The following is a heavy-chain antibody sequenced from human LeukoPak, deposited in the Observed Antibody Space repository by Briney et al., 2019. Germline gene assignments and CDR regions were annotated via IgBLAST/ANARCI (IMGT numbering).Heavy chain of an antibody. CDR3: AKDRAIHLVPYYLVPQI. V-gene: IGHV3-23*01. CDR2: ISGGGGST. J-gene: IGHJ3*02. CDR1: GFTFSSYA. Sequence: GGSLRLSCAASGFTFSSYAMTWVRQAPGKGLEWVSAISGGGGSTYYAGSVKGRFTISRDNSKNTLYLQMNSLRAEDTAIYYCAKDRAIHLVPYYLVPQIWAQGTMVTVSS. D-gene: IGHD5-18*01.